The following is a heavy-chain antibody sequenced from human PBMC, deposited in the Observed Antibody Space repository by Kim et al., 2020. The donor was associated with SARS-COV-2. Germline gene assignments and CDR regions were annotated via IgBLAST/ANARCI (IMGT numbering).Heavy chain of an antibody. D-gene: IGHD5-12*01. CDR2: LYSGGST. V-gene: IGHV3-53*01. J-gene: IGHJ5*02. CDR3: ARKGGGYSGYDP. CDR1: GLTVSDNY. Sequence: GGSLRLSCEASGLTVSDNYMSWVRQAPGKGLECVSVLYSGGSTYYADSVKGRFTISRDNSKNMLYLQMNSLRAEDTAVYYCARKGGGYSGYDPWGQGTLVTVSS.